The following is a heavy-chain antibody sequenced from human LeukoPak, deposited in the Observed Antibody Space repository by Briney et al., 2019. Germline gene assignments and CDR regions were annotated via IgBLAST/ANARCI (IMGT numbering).Heavy chain of an antibody. V-gene: IGHV1-69*04. CDR1: GGTFSSYA. Sequence: SVKVSCKASGGTFSSYAISWVRQAPGQGLEWMGRIIPILGIANYAQKFQGRVTITADKSTSTAYMELSSLRSEDTAVYYCARVISSWEGDAFDIWGQGTMVTVSS. CDR3: ARVISSWEGDAFDI. D-gene: IGHD6-13*01. J-gene: IGHJ3*02. CDR2: IIPILGIA.